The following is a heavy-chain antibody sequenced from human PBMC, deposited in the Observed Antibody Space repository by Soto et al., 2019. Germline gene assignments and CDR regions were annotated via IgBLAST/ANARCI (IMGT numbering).Heavy chain of an antibody. CDR1: GFTFSSYA. CDR2: ISGSGGST. J-gene: IGHJ6*02. CDR3: AKDLSSFRTAYYYYYGMDV. Sequence: GGSLRLSCAASGFTFSSYAMSWVRQAPGKGLEWVSAISGSGGSTYYADSVKGRFTISRDNSKNTLYLQMNSLRAEDTAVYYCAKDLSSFRTAYYYYYGMDVWGQGTTVTVSS. D-gene: IGHD2-2*01. V-gene: IGHV3-23*01.